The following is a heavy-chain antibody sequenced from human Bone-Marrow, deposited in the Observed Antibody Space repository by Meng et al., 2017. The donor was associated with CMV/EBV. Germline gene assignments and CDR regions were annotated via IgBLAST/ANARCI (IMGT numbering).Heavy chain of an antibody. J-gene: IGHJ5*02. D-gene: IGHD2-15*01. CDR2: INHSGST. CDR1: GGSFSGYY. CDR3: ARYYCIGNSCYTTNWFDP. V-gene: IGHV4-34*01. Sequence: SETLSLTCAVYGGSFSGYYWSWIRQPPGKGLEWIGEINHSGSTNYNPSLKSRVTISVDTSKNQFSLKLSSVTAADTAVYYCARYYCIGNSCYTTNWFDPWGQGTQVTVSS.